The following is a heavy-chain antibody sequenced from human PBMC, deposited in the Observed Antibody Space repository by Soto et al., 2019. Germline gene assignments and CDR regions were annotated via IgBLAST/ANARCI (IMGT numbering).Heavy chain of an antibody. J-gene: IGHJ4*02. CDR2: ISSSGGTT. Sequence: GGSLRLSCAASGFTFSSYAMSWVRQAPGKGLVWVSGISSSGGTTSYADSVKGRFTISRDNSKNTLYLQMNGLRAEDTALYYCARWFTYGNFDYFGYWGQGTQVTVSS. D-gene: IGHD3-10*01. CDR1: GFTFSSYA. V-gene: IGHV3-23*01. CDR3: ARWFTYGNFDYFGY.